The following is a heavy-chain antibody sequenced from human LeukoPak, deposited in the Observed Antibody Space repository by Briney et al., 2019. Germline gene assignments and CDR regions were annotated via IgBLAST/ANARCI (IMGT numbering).Heavy chain of an antibody. CDR2: IYSSGAT. Sequence: SETLSLTCTVSGGSLNVYYWSWIRQPAGKGLEWIGRIYSSGATTYNPSLRTRVTMSLDTSKNQFSLKLNSVTAADTAVYYCSRQQPRYYFDYWGQGTLVTVSS. CDR3: SRQQPRYYFDY. CDR1: GGSLNVYY. J-gene: IGHJ4*02. V-gene: IGHV4-4*07. D-gene: IGHD6-13*01.